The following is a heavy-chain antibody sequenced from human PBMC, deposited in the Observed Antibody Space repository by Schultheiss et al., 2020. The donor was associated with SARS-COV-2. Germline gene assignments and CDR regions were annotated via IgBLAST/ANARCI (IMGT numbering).Heavy chain of an antibody. V-gene: IGHV3-64D*06. D-gene: IGHD1-1*01. CDR3: ATPPGVETTGNEPFFY. CDR2: ISSNGGST. J-gene: IGHJ4*02. CDR1: GFTFSSYA. Sequence: GGSLRLSCSASGFTFSSYAMHWVRQAPGKGLEYVSAISSNGGSTYYADSVKGRFTISRDNSKNTLYLQMSSLRAEDTAVYYCATPPGVETTGNEPFFYWGQGTLVTVSS.